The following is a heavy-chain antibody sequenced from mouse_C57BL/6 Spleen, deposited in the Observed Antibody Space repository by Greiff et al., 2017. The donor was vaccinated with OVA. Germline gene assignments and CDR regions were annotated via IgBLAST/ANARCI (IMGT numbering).Heavy chain of an antibody. Sequence: QVHVKQSGAELARPGASVKLSCKASGYTFTSYGISWVKQRTGQGLEWIGEIYPRSGNTYYNEKFKGKATLTADKSSSTAYMELRSLTSEDSAVYFCALYYDYDGAYWGQGTLVTVSA. CDR2: IYPRSGNT. J-gene: IGHJ3*01. CDR1: GYTFTSYG. V-gene: IGHV1-81*01. D-gene: IGHD2-4*01. CDR3: ALYYDYDGAY.